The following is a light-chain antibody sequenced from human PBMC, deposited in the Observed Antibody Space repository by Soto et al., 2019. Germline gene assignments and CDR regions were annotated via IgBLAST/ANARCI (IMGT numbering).Light chain of an antibody. CDR1: QSVSNNY. Sequence: EIVLTQSPGTLSLSPGERATLSCRASQSVSNNYLAWYQQKPGQAPRLLIYGASNRATGIPDRFSGSGSGTYFALTISRREPEDFAVYYFQQYGSSGMLGQGTKVEIK. V-gene: IGKV3-20*01. CDR3: QQYGSSGM. CDR2: GAS. J-gene: IGKJ1*01.